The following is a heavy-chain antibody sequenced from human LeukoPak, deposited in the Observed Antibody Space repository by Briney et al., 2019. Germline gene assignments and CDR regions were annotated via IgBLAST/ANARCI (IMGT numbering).Heavy chain of an antibody. J-gene: IGHJ4*02. CDR1: GGSISGYY. Sequence: SETLSLTCTVSGGSISGYYWSWIRQPPGKGLKWIGYIYYSGSTNYNPSLKSRVTISVDTSKNRFSLKLSSVTAADTAVYYCARRRGLTHPIDYWGQGTLVTVSS. CDR2: IYYSGST. CDR3: ARRRGLTHPIDY. D-gene: IGHD3-10*01. V-gene: IGHV4-59*08.